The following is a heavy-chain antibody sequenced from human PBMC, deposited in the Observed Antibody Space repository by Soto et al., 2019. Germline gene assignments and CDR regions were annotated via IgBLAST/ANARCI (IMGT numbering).Heavy chain of an antibody. CDR3: ARRSDFWSGYVFDF. J-gene: IGHJ4*02. V-gene: IGHV3-7*01. CDR2: IKQDGSEK. CDR1: GFTFSSYW. Sequence: GSLRLSCAASGFTFSSYWMSWVRQAPGKGLEWVANIKQDGSEKYYVDSVKGRFTISRDNAKNSLYLQMNSLRAEDTAVYYCARRSDFWSGYVFDFWGQGTLVTVSS. D-gene: IGHD3-3*01.